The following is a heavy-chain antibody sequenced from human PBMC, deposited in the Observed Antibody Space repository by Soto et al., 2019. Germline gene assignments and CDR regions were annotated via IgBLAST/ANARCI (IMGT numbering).Heavy chain of an antibody. J-gene: IGHJ4*02. V-gene: IGHV1-18*04. Sequence: QVQLVQSGAEVKKPGASVKVSCKASGYTFTSYGISWVRQAPGQGLEWMGWISAYNGNTNYAQKLQGRVTMTTDTSTSTAYMERRSLRSDDTAVYYCARDLGVGYYDSSGYNKGVDYWGQGTLVTVSS. CDR1: GYTFTSYG. CDR3: ARDLGVGYYDSSGYNKGVDY. D-gene: IGHD3-22*01. CDR2: ISAYNGNT.